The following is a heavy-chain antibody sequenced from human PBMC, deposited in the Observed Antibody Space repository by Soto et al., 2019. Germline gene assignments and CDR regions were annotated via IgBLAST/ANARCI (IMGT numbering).Heavy chain of an antibody. Sequence: PGGSLRLSCAASGFTVSSYYMSWVRQAPGKGLEWVSVIYSGGSTYYADSVKGRFTISRDNSKNTLYLQMNSLRAEDTAVYYCAKDIGQWVAVAGRGPYWGQGTLVTVSS. CDR3: AKDIGQWVAVAGRGPY. V-gene: IGHV3-66*01. CDR1: GFTVSSYY. CDR2: IYSGGST. J-gene: IGHJ4*02. D-gene: IGHD6-19*01.